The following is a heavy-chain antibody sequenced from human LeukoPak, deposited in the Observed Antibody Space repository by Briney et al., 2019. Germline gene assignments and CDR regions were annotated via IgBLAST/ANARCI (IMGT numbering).Heavy chain of an antibody. J-gene: IGHJ6*03. CDR2: IKQDGSEK. D-gene: IGHD6-13*01. Sequence: GGSLRPSCAASGFTFSSYWMSWVRQAPGKGLEWVANIKQDGSEKYYVDSVKGRFTISRDNAKNSLYLQMNSLRAEDTAVYYCARAGYSSSWPDYYYYMDVWGKGTTVTVSS. CDR3: ARAGYSSSWPDYYYYMDV. V-gene: IGHV3-7*01. CDR1: GFTFSSYW.